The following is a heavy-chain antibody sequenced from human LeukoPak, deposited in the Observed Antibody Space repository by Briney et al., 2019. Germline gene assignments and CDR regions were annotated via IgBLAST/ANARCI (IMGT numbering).Heavy chain of an antibody. CDR1: GDSISNYY. D-gene: IGHD5-18*01. V-gene: IGHV4-59*01. CDR2: IDYRGST. CDR3: ARSRSGYSYDHAAFDI. J-gene: IGHJ3*02. Sequence: PSETLSLTCTVSGDSISNYYWSWIRQPPGKGLEWIVYIDYRGSTTYNPSLKSRVTISVDTSRNQFSLKLSSVTAADTAVYYCARSRSGYSYDHAAFDIWGQGTMVTVSS.